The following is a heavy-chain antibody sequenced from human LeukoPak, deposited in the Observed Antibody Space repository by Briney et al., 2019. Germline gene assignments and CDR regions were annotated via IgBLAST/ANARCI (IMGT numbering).Heavy chain of an antibody. CDR2: IRSKAYGGTT. J-gene: IGHJ4*02. D-gene: IGHD1-7*01. Sequence: GSLRLSCTASGFTFGDYTMSWVRQAPGKGLEWVGFIRSKAYGGTTEYAASLKGRFTISKDDSKSIAYLQMNSLKTEDTAVYYCTRDNMCNYITTSFVYWGQGTLVTVSS. CDR3: TRDNMCNYITTSFVY. CDR1: GFTFGDYT. V-gene: IGHV3-49*04.